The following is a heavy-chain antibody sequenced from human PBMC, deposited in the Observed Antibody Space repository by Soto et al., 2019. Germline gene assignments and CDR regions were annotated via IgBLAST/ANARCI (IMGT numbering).Heavy chain of an antibody. Sequence: GGSLRLSCAASGFTFDDYGMSWVRQAPGKGLEWVSGINWNGGSTGYADSVKGRFTISRDNAKNSLYLQMNSLRAEDTALYHCARVSPTSFDYYYYMDVWGKGTKVTVSS. D-gene: IGHD4-4*01. CDR3: ARVSPTSFDYYYYMDV. V-gene: IGHV3-20*01. CDR1: GFTFDDYG. J-gene: IGHJ6*03. CDR2: INWNGGST.